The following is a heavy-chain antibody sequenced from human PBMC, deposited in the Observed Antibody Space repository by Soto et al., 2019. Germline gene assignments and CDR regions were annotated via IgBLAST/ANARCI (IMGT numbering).Heavy chain of an antibody. J-gene: IGHJ5*01. CDR2: IYTSGST. D-gene: IGHD7-27*01. V-gene: IGHV4-4*07. CDR3: ARRRYCLTGRCFTNWFDS. CDR1: GGSISSYY. Sequence: SETLALTCTVSGGSISSYYWSWIRQPAGKGLEWIGRIYTSGSTYYNPSFESRVAISVDTSKSQFSLNVTSVTAADTAVYFCARRRYCLTGRCFTNWFDSWGQGALVTVSS.